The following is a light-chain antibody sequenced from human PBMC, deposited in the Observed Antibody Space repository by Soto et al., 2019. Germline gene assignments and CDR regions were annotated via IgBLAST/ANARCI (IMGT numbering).Light chain of an antibody. CDR3: LHHNGYPPV. CDR2: LAS. J-gene: IGKJ2*01. CDR1: QHITNY. Sequence: DIQMTQSPSSLSASVGDTVTITCRASQHITNYCAWYQQKAGRAPKCLILLASRLQTGVPSRFSGSGSGTEFTLTISSLQPEDFATYYCLHHNGYPPVFGQGTKVEIK. V-gene: IGKV1-17*01.